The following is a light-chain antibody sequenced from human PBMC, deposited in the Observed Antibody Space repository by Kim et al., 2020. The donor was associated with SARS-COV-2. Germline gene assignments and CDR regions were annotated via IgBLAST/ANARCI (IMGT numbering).Light chain of an antibody. CDR1: QSVSSSY. V-gene: IGKV3-20*01. CDR3: QQYGSSPWT. Sequence: SPGDRAHLSCRASQSVSSSYLAWYQQKPGQAPRLLIYGASSRATGIPDRFSGSGSGTDFTLTISRLEPEDFAVYYCQQYGSSPWTFGQGTKVDIK. J-gene: IGKJ1*01. CDR2: GAS.